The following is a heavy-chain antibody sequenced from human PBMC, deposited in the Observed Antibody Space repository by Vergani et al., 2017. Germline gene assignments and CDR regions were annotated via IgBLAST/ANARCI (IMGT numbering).Heavy chain of an antibody. CDR1: GGTFSSYS. D-gene: IGHD1-26*01. CDR3: AREGEVGALDWFDP. J-gene: IGHJ5*02. Sequence: QVQLVQSGAEVKKPGSSVKVSCKASGGTFSSYSISWVRQAPGQGLEWMGGIIPIFGTANYAPKFQGRVTITADDSTSTAYMELSSLRSEDTAVYYCAREGEVGALDWFDPWGQGTLVTVSS. CDR2: IIPIFGTA. V-gene: IGHV1-69*12.